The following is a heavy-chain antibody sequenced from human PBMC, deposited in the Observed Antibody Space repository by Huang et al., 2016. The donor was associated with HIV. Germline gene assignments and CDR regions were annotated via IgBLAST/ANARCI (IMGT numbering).Heavy chain of an antibody. J-gene: IGHJ4*02. V-gene: IGHV7-4-1*02. CDR2: INTHTGNP. D-gene: IGHD6-13*01. CDR3: ARGLYSSSWAPFDY. CDR1: GYTFTSYA. Sequence: QVQLVQSGSELKKPGASVKVSCKASGYTFTSYAMNWVRQAPGQGLEWMGWINTHTGNPTYAQDCTGRFGFPLDTSGSTAYLQISSLKAEDTAVYYCARGLYSSSWAPFDYWGQGTLVTVSS.